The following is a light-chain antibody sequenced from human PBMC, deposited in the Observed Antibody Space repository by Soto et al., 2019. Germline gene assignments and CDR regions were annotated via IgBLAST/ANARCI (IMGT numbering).Light chain of an antibody. V-gene: IGKV3-11*01. J-gene: IGKJ1*01. Sequence: EIVLTQSPATLSLSPGEGATLSCRASQPISSHLPGYQQKPGQAPRLLIFDASNRATAIPARFSGSGSGTDFTLTISSLEPEDFAVYYCQQRANWPRTFGQGTKVEIK. CDR1: QPISSH. CDR2: DAS. CDR3: QQRANWPRT.